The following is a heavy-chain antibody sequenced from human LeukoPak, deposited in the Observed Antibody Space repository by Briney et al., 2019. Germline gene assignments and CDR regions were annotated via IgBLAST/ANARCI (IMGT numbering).Heavy chain of an antibody. D-gene: IGHD6-13*01. CDR1: GYTFTSYG. CDR2: ISAYNGNT. CDR3: ARVLGAAAGPIGGAPYYYYYMDV. J-gene: IGHJ6*03. V-gene: IGHV1-18*01. Sequence: ASVKVSCKASGYTFTSYGISWVRQAPGQGLEWMGWISAYNGNTNYAQKLQGRVTMTTDTSTSTAYMELRSLRSDDTAVYYCARVLGAAAGPIGGAPYYYYYMDVWGKGTTVTVSS.